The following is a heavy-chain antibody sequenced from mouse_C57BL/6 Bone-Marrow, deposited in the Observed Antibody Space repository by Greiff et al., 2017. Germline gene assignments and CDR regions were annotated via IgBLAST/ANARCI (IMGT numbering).Heavy chain of an antibody. CDR3: ARKGGSMVPWFAY. CDR1: GFSLTSYG. J-gene: IGHJ3*01. CDR2: IWSGGST. D-gene: IGHD1-1*02. V-gene: IGHV2-2*01. Sequence: QVQLQQSGPGLVQPSQSLSITCTVSGFSLTSYGVHWVRQPPGKGLEWLGVIWSGGSTDYNAAFISRLSISKDNSKSQVFFKMNSLQADDTAIYYWARKGGSMVPWFAYWGQGTLVTVSA.